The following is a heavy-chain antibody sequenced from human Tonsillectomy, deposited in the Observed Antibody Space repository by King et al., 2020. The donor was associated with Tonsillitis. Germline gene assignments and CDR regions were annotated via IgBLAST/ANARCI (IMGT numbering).Heavy chain of an antibody. V-gene: IGHV3-30-3*01. Sequence: VQLVESGGGVVQPGRSPRLSCAASGFTFSNYAMLWVRQAPGKGLEWVTVISYDGGNKYYADSVKGRFTISRDNSRNTLYLQLNSLRPEDTAVYYCARSGWEWIQLLLVPNWGQGTLVSVSS. CDR1: GFTFSNYA. D-gene: IGHD5-18*01. CDR2: ISYDGGNK. J-gene: IGHJ4*02. CDR3: ARSGWEWIQLLLVPN.